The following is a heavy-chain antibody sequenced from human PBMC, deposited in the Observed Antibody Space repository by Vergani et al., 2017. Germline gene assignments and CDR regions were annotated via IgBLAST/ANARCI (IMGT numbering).Heavy chain of an antibody. V-gene: IGHV4-39*01. CDR1: GSSISSSSYY. CDR3: ASRYYGSGTYGY. J-gene: IGHJ4*02. D-gene: IGHD3-10*01. Sequence: QLQLQESGPGLVKPSETLSLTCTVSGSSISSSSYYWGWIRQPPGKGLEWIGSIYYSGSTYYNPSLKSRVTISVDTSKNQFSLKLSSVTAADTAVYYCASRYYGSGTYGYWGQGTLVTVSS. CDR2: IYYSGST.